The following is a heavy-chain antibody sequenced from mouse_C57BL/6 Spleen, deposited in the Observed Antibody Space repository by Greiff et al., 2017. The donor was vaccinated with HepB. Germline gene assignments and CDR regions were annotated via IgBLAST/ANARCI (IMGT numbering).Heavy chain of an antibody. CDR2: IDPEDGET. D-gene: IGHD2-3*01. V-gene: IGHV14-2*01. Sequence: EVQLQQSGAELVKPGASVKLSCTASGFNIKDYYMHWVKQRTEQGLEWIGRIDPEDGETKYAPKFQGKATITAETSSNTADLQLSSLTSEDTAVDYCARSLLYDGYYDYAMDYWGQGTSVTVSS. CDR3: ARSLLYDGYYDYAMDY. J-gene: IGHJ4*01. CDR1: GFNIKDYY.